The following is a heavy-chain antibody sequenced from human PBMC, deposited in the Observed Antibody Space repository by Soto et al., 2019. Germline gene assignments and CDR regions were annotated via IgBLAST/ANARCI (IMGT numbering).Heavy chain of an antibody. D-gene: IGHD3-10*01. V-gene: IGHV3-23*01. J-gene: IGHJ4*02. CDR2: ISGSGGTT. CDR3: AKVVPAFISFYFFDY. CDR1: GVTITSCG. Sequence: GGSLSLSCAVSGVTITSCGLHWVCHGQGKGLVWDAFISGSGGTTNYADSVKGRFTISRDNSKNPLYLQMSGLRAEDSALYYGAKVVPAFISFYFFDYWGQGVLVTVSS.